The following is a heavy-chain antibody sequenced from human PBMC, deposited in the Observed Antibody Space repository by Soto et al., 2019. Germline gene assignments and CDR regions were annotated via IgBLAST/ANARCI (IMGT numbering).Heavy chain of an antibody. CDR3: ARGYGSGGLYYYYYYGMDV. J-gene: IGHJ6*02. Sequence: SETLSLTCTVSGGSISSGGYYWSWIRQHPGKGLEWIGYIYYSGSTYYNPSLKSRVTISVDTSKNQFSLKLSSVTAADTAVYYCARGYGSGGLYYYYYYGMDVWGQGTTVTVSS. CDR1: GGSISSGGYY. CDR2: IYYSGST. V-gene: IGHV4-31*03. D-gene: IGHD3-10*01.